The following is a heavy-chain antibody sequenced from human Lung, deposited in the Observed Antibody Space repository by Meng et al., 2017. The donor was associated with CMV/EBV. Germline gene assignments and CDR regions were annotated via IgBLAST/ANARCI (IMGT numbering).Heavy chain of an antibody. J-gene: IGHJ6*02. D-gene: IGHD1-26*01. V-gene: IGHV3-7*01. CDR3: ARGPKAHRGGYYPQVVGNKYGMDD. Sequence: GESLKISCAASRFTFSNFWMSWVRQAPGKGLEWVANIKQNGSEKYYVDSVKGRFTISRDNAKNSLYLQMNSLRAEDTAVYYCARGPKAHRGGYYPQVVGNKYGMDDWGQGTTVTVSS. CDR2: IKQNGSEK. CDR1: RFTFSNFW.